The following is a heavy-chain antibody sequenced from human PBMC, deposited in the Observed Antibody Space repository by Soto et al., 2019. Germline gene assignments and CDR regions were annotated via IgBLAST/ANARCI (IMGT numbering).Heavy chain of an antibody. V-gene: IGHV1-69*12. CDR3: AGPPELTRIYYYYGMDV. Sequence: QVQLVQSGAEVKKPGSSVKVSCKASGGTFSSYAISWVRQAPGQGLEWMGGISPIFGTANYAQKFQGRVTTTAAESTSTAYMELSSLGSEDTAVYYCAGPPELTRIYYYYGMDVWGQGTTVTVSS. CDR1: GGTFSSYA. D-gene: IGHD1-7*01. CDR2: ISPIFGTA. J-gene: IGHJ6*02.